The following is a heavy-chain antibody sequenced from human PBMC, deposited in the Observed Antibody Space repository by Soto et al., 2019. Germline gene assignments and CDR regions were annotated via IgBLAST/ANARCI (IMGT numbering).Heavy chain of an antibody. CDR2: ISPNSGGT. J-gene: IGHJ4*02. V-gene: IGHV1-2*02. CDR3: ARDGFSLDIPYYYDSSGYSHLDY. Sequence: ASVKVSCKASGYTFTGYYMHWVRQAPGQGLEWMGWISPNSGGTNYAQKFQGRVTMTRDTSISTAYMELSRRRSDDTAVYYCARDGFSLDIPYYYDSSGYSHLDYWGQGTLVTVSS. CDR1: GYTFTGYY. D-gene: IGHD3-22*01.